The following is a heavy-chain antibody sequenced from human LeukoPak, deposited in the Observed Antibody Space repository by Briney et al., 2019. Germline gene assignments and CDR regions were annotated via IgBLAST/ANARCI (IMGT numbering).Heavy chain of an antibody. Sequence: ASVKVSCKASGYTFTGYYMHWVRQAPGQGLEWMGWINPDSGGTNYAQKFQGRVTMTRDTSISTAYMELSRLRSDDTAVYYCARVPRIAAAGDWYFDLWGRGTLVTVSS. D-gene: IGHD6-13*01. J-gene: IGHJ2*01. CDR2: INPDSGGT. CDR1: GYTFTGYY. CDR3: ARVPRIAAAGDWYFDL. V-gene: IGHV1-2*02.